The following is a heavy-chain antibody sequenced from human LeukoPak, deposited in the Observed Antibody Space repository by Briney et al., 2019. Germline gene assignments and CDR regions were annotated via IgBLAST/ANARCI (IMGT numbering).Heavy chain of an antibody. CDR3: ARVYVVVVPAATLSHYYYYYYMDV. J-gene: IGHJ6*03. Sequence: PSETLSLTSIVCGGSISSHYWSWIRQPPGKGQEWIGYIYYSGSTNYNPSLKSRVTISVDTSKNQFSLKLSSVTAADTAVYYCARVYVVVVPAATLSHYYYYYYMDVWGKGTTVTVSS. V-gene: IGHV4-59*11. CDR1: GGSISSHY. CDR2: IYYSGST. D-gene: IGHD2-2*01.